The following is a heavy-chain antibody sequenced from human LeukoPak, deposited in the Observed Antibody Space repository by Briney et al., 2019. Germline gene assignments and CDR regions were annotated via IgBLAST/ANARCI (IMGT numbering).Heavy chain of an antibody. CDR3: ARGRPYYYYMDV. CDR1: GFTFSSYD. CDR2: IGTAGDT. V-gene: IGHV3-13*01. Sequence: PGGSLRLSCAASGFTFSSYDMHWVRQATGKGLEWVSAIGTAGDTYYPGSVKGRFTISRENAKNSLYLQMNSLRAGDTAVYYYARGRPYYYYMDVWGKGTTVTVSS. J-gene: IGHJ6*03.